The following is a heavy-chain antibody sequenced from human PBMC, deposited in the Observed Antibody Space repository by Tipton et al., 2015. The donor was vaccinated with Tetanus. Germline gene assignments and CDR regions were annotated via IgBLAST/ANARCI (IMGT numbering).Heavy chain of an antibody. Sequence: SLRLSCAASGFTFSDYYMSWIRQAPGKGLEWISYISHSGSTIFYSNSVKGRFTISRDNTNNAVFLQMTGLRADDTAVYYCARVIRRSMIGYGVFDSWGQGTLVAVPS. CDR2: ISHSGSTI. V-gene: IGHV3-11*01. J-gene: IGHJ4*02. D-gene: IGHD4-17*01. CDR3: ARVIRRSMIGYGVFDS. CDR1: GFTFSDYY.